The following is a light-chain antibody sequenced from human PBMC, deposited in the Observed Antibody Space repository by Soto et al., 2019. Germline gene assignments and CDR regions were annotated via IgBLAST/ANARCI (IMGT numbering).Light chain of an antibody. CDR1: SSDVGGYIY. CDR3: SSYTSTSTLE. Sequence: QSVLTQPASVSGSPGQSITISCTGTSSDVGGYIYVSWYQQHPGKAPKLMIYDVSIRPSGVSNRFSGSKSGNSASLTISGLQAEDEADYYCSSYTSTSTLEFGGGTKLTVL. J-gene: IGLJ2*01. CDR2: DVS. V-gene: IGLV2-14*01.